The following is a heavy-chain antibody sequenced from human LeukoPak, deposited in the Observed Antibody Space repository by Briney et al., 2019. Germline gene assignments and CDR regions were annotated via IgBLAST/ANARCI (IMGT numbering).Heavy chain of an antibody. V-gene: IGHV3-21*01. CDR2: ISKSSSYI. J-gene: IGHJ4*02. D-gene: IGHD5-24*01. Sequence: PGGSLRLSCAASGYTFSSYSMNWVRQAPGKGLEWVSCISKSSSYIDYAGSVKGRFTISRDNAKNSLYLQMNSLRAEDTAVYYCARGFSYNHFDYWGQGTLVTVSS. CDR1: GYTFSSYS. CDR3: ARGFSYNHFDY.